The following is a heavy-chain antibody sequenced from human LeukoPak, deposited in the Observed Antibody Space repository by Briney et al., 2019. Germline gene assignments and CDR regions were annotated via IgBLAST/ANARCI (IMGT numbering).Heavy chain of an antibody. D-gene: IGHD2/OR15-2a*01. J-gene: IGHJ4*02. V-gene: IGHV3-23*01. Sequence: GRSLRLSCAASGFTFSSYAMNWVRQAPGKGLEWVSGISSSGGSKFYADSVKGRFTISRDNSKNTLYLQMNSLRAEDTAVYYCAKSGESFYKAVDYWGQGTLVTVSS. CDR3: AKSGESFYKAVDY. CDR2: ISSSGGSK. CDR1: GFTFSSYA.